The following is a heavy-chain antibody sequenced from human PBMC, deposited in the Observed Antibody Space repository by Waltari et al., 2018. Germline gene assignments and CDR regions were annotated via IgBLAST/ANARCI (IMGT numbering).Heavy chain of an antibody. CDR1: GFTFSSYS. J-gene: IGHJ4*02. D-gene: IGHD7-27*01. CDR2: ISSSSSYI. V-gene: IGHV3-21*01. CDR3: ARGVVTGSFDY. Sequence: EVQLVESGGGLVKPGGSLRLSCAASGFTFSSYSMNWVRQAPGKGLEWVSSISSSSSYIYYADSVKGRFTISRDNAKNSLYLQMNSLRAEDTAVYYCARGVVTGSFDYWGQGTLVTVSS.